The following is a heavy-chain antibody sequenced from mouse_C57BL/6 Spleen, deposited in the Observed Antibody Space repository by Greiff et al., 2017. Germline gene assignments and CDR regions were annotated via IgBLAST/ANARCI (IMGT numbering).Heavy chain of an antibody. D-gene: IGHD3-2*02. Sequence: QVQLQQPGAELVRPGSSVKLSCKASGYTFTSYWMDWVKQRPGQGLEWIGNIYPSDSETHYNQKFKDKATLTVDKSSSTAYMKLSSLTSEDSAVYYCARRTQLRPYFDYWGQGTTLTVSS. CDR2: IYPSDSET. CDR1: GYTFTSYW. CDR3: ARRTQLRPYFDY. V-gene: IGHV1-61*01. J-gene: IGHJ2*01.